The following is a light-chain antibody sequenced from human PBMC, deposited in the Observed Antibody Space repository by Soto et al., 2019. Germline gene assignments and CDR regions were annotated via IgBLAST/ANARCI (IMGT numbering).Light chain of an antibody. CDR3: QQYNNWPF. V-gene: IGKV3-15*01. CDR2: GAS. J-gene: IGKJ4*01. CDR1: QSVRSN. Sequence: EIELTQSPATLSLAPGERATLSCGASQSVRSNFLAWYQQKPGQAPRLLIYGASTRATGIPARFSGSGSGTEFTLTISSLQSEDFAVYYCQQYNNWPFFGGGTKVDIK.